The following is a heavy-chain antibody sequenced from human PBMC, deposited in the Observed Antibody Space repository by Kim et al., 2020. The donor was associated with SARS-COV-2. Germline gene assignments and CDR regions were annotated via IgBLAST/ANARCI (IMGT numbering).Heavy chain of an antibody. J-gene: IGHJ6*02. D-gene: IGHD3-16*01. CDR2: INSDGSST. CDR1: GFTFSSYW. CDR3: ARAPSTYALGGLDV. Sequence: GGSLRLSCAASGFTFSSYWMHWVRQAPGKGLVWVSRINSDGSSTSYADSVKGRFTISRDNAKNTLYLQMNSLRAEDTAVYYCARAPSTYALGGLDVWGQGTTVPVSS. V-gene: IGHV3-74*01.